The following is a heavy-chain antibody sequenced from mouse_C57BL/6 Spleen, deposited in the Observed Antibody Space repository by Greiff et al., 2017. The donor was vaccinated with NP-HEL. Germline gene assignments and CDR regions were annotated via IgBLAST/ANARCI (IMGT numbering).Heavy chain of an antibody. J-gene: IGHJ1*03. D-gene: IGHD1-1*01. V-gene: IGHV1-82*01. CDR1: GYAFSSSW. CDR3: ASPPIYYYGSSHWYFDV. Sequence: QVQLQQSGPELVKPGASVKIPCKASGYAFSSSWMNWVKQRPGKGLEWIGRIYPGDGDTNYNGKFKGKATLTADKSSSTAYMQLSSLTSEDSAVYFCASPPIYYYGSSHWYFDVWGTGTTVTVSS. CDR2: IYPGDGDT.